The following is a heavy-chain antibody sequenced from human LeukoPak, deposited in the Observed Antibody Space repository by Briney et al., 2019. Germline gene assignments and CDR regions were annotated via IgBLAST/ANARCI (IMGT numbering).Heavy chain of an antibody. J-gene: IGHJ6*02. CDR2: ISYDGSNK. V-gene: IGHV3-30*14. CDR1: GFTFSNYA. Sequence: GKSLRLSCAASGFTFSNYAMHWVRQAPGKGLEWVAVISYDGSNKYYADSVKGRFTISRDNSKNTLYLQMSSLRAEDTAVYYCVKWPCSSTSCHADNYYYGMDVWGQGTTVTVSS. CDR3: VKWPCSSTSCHADNYYYGMDV. D-gene: IGHD2-2*01.